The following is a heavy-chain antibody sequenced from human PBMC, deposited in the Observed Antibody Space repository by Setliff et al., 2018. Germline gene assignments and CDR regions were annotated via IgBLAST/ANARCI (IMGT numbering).Heavy chain of an antibody. CDR3: ARDPTGVLLWFGEWDNSPHNWFAP. D-gene: IGHD3-10*01. Sequence: GGSLRLSCAASGFTFSDYYMSWIRQAPGKGLEWVSYISSSGSTIYYADSVKGRFTISRDNAKNSLYLQMNSLRAEDTAVYYCARDPTGVLLWFGEWDNSPHNWFAPWGQGTLVTVSS. J-gene: IGHJ5*02. CDR1: GFTFSDYY. V-gene: IGHV3-11*01. CDR2: ISSSGSTI.